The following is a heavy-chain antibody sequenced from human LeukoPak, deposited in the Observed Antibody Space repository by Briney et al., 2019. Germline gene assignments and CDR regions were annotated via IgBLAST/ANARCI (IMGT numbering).Heavy chain of an antibody. J-gene: IGHJ4*02. V-gene: IGHV4-61*01. CDR3: ARAGSGESVFDY. CDR1: GGSISSDNYY. D-gene: IGHD3-10*01. Sequence: SETLSLTCTVSGGSISSDNYYWGWIRQPPGKGLEWIGYIYYSGSTNYNPSLKSRVTISVDTSKNQFSLKLSSVTAADTAVYYCARAGSGESVFDYWGQGTLVTVSS. CDR2: IYYSGST.